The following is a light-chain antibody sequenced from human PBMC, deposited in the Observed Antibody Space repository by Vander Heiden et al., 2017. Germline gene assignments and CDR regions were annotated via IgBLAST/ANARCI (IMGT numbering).Light chain of an antibody. CDR3: QQRSSWQIT. Sequence: EIVLTQSPATLYLSPGERATLSCRASQSVSSYLAWYQQKPGQAPRLLMYEASNRATGIPARFSGSGSGTDFTLTISSLEPEDFAVYYCQQRSSWQITFGQGTRLEIK. CDR1: QSVSSY. J-gene: IGKJ5*01. V-gene: IGKV3-11*01. CDR2: EAS.